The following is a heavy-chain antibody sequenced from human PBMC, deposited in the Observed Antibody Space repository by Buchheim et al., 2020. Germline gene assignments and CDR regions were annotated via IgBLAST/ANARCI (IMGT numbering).Heavy chain of an antibody. CDR3: ARGSMGYDFWSGYSVDY. J-gene: IGHJ4*02. D-gene: IGHD3-3*01. V-gene: IGHV4-34*01. CDR1: GGSFSGYY. Sequence: QVQIQQWGAGLLKPSETLSLTCAVYGGSFSGYYWSWIRQPPGKGREWIGEINHSGSTNYNPSLKCRVTISVDTSKNQLSLKLSSVTAADTAVYYCARGSMGYDFWSGYSVDYGGQGTL. CDR2: INHSGST.